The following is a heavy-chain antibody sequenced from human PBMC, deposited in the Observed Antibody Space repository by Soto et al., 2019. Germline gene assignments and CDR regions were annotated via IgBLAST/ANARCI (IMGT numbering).Heavy chain of an antibody. Sequence: PGESLKISCKGSGYTFTTYWIGWVRQMPGKGLEWMGIIYPGDSDTKYNPSFQGQVTISADKSITTTYLQWSSLKASDTAIYYCAASLFYYGMDVWGQGTTVTVSS. CDR2: IYPGDSDT. J-gene: IGHJ6*02. V-gene: IGHV5-51*01. CDR1: GYTFTTYW. CDR3: AASLFYYGMDV.